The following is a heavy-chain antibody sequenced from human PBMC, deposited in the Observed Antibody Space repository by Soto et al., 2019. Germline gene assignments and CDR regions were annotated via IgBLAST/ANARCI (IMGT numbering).Heavy chain of an antibody. CDR1: GDSVSNIDAV. CDR3: ACLVGNSWLDY. D-gene: IGHD6-13*01. J-gene: IGHJ4*02. V-gene: IGHV6-1*01. Sequence: SQTLSLTCAISGDSVSNIDAVWNWIRQSPSRGLEWLGRTYYRSRWHNEYALSVKSRMTINPDTSRNQFSLQLSSVTPEDTAVYYCACLVGNSWLDYWGQGTLVTVSA. CDR2: TYYRSRWHN.